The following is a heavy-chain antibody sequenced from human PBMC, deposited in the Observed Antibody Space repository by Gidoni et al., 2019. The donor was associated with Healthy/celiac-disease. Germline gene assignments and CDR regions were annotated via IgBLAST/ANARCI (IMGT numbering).Heavy chain of an antibody. V-gene: IGHV4-61*01. CDR1: GGSVSSGSYY. Sequence: QVQLQESGPGLVKPSATLSLTCTVSGGSVSSGSYYWSWIRQPPGKGLEWIGYIYYSGSTNYNPSLKSRVTISVDTSKNQFSLKLSSVTAADTAVYYCARVGDYGEGYFDYWGQGTLVTVSS. J-gene: IGHJ4*02. CDR2: IYYSGST. CDR3: ARVGDYGEGYFDY. D-gene: IGHD4-17*01.